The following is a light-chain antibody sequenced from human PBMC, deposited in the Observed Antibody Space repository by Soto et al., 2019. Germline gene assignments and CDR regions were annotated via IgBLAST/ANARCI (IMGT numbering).Light chain of an antibody. Sequence: QSVLTQPASVSGSPGQSITISCTGTSSDIGSNKYVSWFQQRPGKAPTLIIYEVSNRPSGVSTHFSGSKSGNTASLTISGLLPVDEAKYYCSSYTTTTRLFGGGTKLTVL. J-gene: IGLJ3*02. V-gene: IGLV2-14*01. CDR2: EVS. CDR3: SSYTTTTRL. CDR1: SSDIGSNKY.